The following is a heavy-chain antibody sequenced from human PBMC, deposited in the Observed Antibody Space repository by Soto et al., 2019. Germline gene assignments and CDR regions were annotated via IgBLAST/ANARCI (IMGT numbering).Heavy chain of an antibody. CDR3: ARGVSEGVDY. V-gene: IGHV1-8*01. CDR1: GYTFTSYD. Sequence: ASVKVSCKASGYTFTSYDINWVRQTAGQGLEWMGWMQPSTGRTGYAQKFQGRVTMTRGTSINTAYMELTTLTSDDAAFYYCARGVSEGVDYWGQGTLVTVSS. D-gene: IGHD1-26*01. CDR2: MQPSTGRT. J-gene: IGHJ4*02.